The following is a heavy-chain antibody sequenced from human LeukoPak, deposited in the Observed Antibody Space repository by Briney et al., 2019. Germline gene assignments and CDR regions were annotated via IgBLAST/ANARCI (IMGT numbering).Heavy chain of an antibody. CDR3: ARDREWDLQSLRYFDS. V-gene: IGHV4-61*08. J-gene: IGHJ4*02. CDR2: MSYGGST. D-gene: IGHD1-26*01. CDR1: GDPVSGGGCI. Sequence: SETLSLTCSSSGDPVSGGGCIWRWLRQPPGKGLEWIGYMSYGGSTNYNPSLESRVTISVDTSKNQFSLRLSSVTAADTAVYYCARDREWDLQSLRYFDSWGQGSLVTVSS.